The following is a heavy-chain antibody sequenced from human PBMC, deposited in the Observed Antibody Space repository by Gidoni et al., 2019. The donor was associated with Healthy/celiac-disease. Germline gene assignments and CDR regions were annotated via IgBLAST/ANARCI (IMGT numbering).Heavy chain of an antibody. D-gene: IGHD3-10*01. CDR2: VHSSEGT. J-gene: IGHJ5*02. Sequence: QVQLHESGPGLVKPSETLSLTCTVSGGSISNYYWSWIRQPAGKGLEWIGRVHSSEGTIYNPSLKRRVTVSIDTSRNQFSLKLTSVTAADTAVYYCARDWVQEVIMYWFHPWGQGTQVTVSS. CDR1: GGSISNYY. V-gene: IGHV4-4*07. CDR3: ARDWVQEVIMYWFHP.